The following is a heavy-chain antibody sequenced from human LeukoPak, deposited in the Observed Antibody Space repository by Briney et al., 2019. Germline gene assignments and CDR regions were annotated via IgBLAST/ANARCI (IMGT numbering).Heavy chain of an antibody. J-gene: IGHJ2*01. Sequence: SETLSLTCAVYGGSVSGHVWTWIRQPPEKGLEWIGEINHNVNINYNPSLKSRVTISVATSKNQFSLKLTSVTAADTAVYYCARITYCGGYDCRHFDVWGRGTLVTVSS. D-gene: IGHD2-21*01. V-gene: IGHV4-34*01. CDR1: GGSVSGHV. CDR3: ARITYCGGYDCRHFDV. CDR2: INHNVNI.